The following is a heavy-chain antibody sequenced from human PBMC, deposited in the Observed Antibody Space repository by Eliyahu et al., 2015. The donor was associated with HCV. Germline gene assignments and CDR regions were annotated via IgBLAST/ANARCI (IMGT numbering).Heavy chain of an antibody. CDR2: INHSGST. D-gene: IGHD5-18*01. CDR3: ARQRRRTWIQLWGYFDY. J-gene: IGHJ4*02. V-gene: IGHV4-34*01. Sequence: QVQLQQWGAGLLKPSETLSLTCAVYGGSFSGYYWSWIRQPPGKGLEWIGEINHSGSTNYNPSLKSRVTISVDTSKNQFSLKLSSVTAADTAVYYCARQRRRTWIQLWGYFDYWGQGTLVTVSS. CDR1: GGSFSGYY.